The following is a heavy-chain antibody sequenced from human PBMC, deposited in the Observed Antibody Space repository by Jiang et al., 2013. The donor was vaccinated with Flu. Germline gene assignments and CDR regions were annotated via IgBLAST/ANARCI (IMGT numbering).Heavy chain of an antibody. D-gene: IGHD2-21*02. J-gene: IGHJ4*02. CDR2: INPNGGST. Sequence: CKASGYTFTSYEMVWVRQAPGQGLEWMGVINPNGGSTGFAQKFQGRVTVTRDTSTSTVYMELNSLRSEDTAVYYCARVRSCGGDCYYFDYWGQGTLVTVSS. CDR1: GYTFTSYE. CDR3: ARVRSCGGDCYYFDY. V-gene: IGHV1-46*01.